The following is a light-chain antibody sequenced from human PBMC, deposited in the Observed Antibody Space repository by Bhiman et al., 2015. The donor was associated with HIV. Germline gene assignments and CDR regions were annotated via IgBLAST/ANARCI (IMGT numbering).Light chain of an antibody. V-gene: IGLV2-23*02. J-gene: IGLJ2*01. CDR2: DVS. CDR3: CSYAGSSTYVV. CDR1: SSDVGNYNY. Sequence: QSALTQPASVSGSPGQSITISCTGTSSDVGNYNYVSWYQQHPGKAPKLMIYDVSKRPSGVSNRFSGSKSGNTASLTISGLQAEDEGDYYCCSYAGSSTYVVFGGGTKLTVL.